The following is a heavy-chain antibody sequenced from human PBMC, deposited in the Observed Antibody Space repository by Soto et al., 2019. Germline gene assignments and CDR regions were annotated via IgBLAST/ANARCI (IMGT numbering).Heavy chain of an antibody. CDR3: ARGYSSSWYARPSYYYYGMDV. CDR2: IIPIFGTA. Sequence: GASVKVSCKGAGYTFSNYYMHWVRQAPGQGLEWMGGIIPIFGTANYAQKFQGRVTITADESTSTAYMELSSLRSEDTAVYYCARGYSSSWYARPSYYYYGMDVWGQGTTVTVSS. D-gene: IGHD6-13*01. CDR1: GYTFSNYY. J-gene: IGHJ6*02. V-gene: IGHV1-69*13.